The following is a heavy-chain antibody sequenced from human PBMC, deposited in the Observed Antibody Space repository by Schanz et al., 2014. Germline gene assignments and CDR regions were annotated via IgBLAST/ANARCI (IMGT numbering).Heavy chain of an antibody. Sequence: VHLLESGGGLVQPGGSLRLSCLASGFAFSSYGMNWLRQAPGKGLEYISAISNNGDSTYYADSVKGRFTISRDNSKNTLYLQMNSLRAEDTAVYYCAKGRFGELSAFDIWGQGTMVTVSS. V-gene: IGHV3-64*04. CDR2: ISNNGDST. J-gene: IGHJ3*02. D-gene: IGHD3-10*01. CDR1: GFAFSSYG. CDR3: AKGRFGELSAFDI.